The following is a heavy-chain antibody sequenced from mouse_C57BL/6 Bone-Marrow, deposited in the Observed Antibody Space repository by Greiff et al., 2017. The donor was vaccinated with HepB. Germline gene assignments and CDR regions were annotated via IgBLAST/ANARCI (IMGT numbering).Heavy chain of an antibody. CDR2: IDPENGDT. J-gene: IGHJ2*01. Sequence: VHVKQSGAELVRPGASVKLSCTASGFNIKDDYMHWVKQRPEQGLEWIGWIDPENGDTEYASKFQGKATITADTSSNTAYLQLSSLTSEDTAVYYCTYTYYFDYWGQGTTLTVSS. V-gene: IGHV14-4*01. CDR1: GFNIKDDY. CDR3: TYTYYFDY.